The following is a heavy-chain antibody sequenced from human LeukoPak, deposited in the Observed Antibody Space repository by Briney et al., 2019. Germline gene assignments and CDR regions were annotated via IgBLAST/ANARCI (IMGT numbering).Heavy chain of an antibody. Sequence: KPSQTLSLTCTVSGGPIISGGYYWSWIRQHPGKGLEWIGYTYYSGSIYYSPSLKSRVTISVDTSKKQFSLKLSSLTAADTAVYYCARHRAMATVGDYFDSWGQGTLVTVSS. CDR1: GGPIISGGYY. CDR2: TYYSGSI. CDR3: ARHRAMATVGDYFDS. D-gene: IGHD5-24*01. J-gene: IGHJ4*02. V-gene: IGHV4-31*03.